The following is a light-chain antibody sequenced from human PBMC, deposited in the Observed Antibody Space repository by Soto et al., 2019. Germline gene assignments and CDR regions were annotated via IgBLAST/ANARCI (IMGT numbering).Light chain of an antibody. V-gene: IGKV1-6*01. CDR2: EAS. J-gene: IGKJ1*01. Sequence: GDRVTISCRASQGIGNDLGWYQQKPGKAPKLLIYEASTLQTGVASRFSGSGSVTDFTLTISSLQPEDFATYYCLQDYVYPWTFGQGTKVEVK. CDR3: LQDYVYPWT. CDR1: QGIGND.